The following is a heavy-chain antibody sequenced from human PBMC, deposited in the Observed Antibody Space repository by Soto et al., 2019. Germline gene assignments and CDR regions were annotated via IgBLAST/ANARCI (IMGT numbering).Heavy chain of an antibody. Sequence: QVQLVQSGPEVKKPGASVKVSCKTSGYTFTTYGISWVRQAPGQGLEWMGWISPYNGDTHYSQKFQGRVTMTTGTSTTTAFMELRTLRSDDRAIYFCARALSMAQYYYFMDVWGKGTTVAVSS. J-gene: IGHJ6*03. D-gene: IGHD2-8*01. CDR1: GYTFTTYG. CDR3: ARALSMAQYYYFMDV. V-gene: IGHV1-18*01. CDR2: ISPYNGDT.